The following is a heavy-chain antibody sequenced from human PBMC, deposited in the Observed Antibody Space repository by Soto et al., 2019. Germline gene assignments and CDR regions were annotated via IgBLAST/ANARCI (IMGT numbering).Heavy chain of an antibody. Sequence: ASVKVSCKTSGYSFTSYYIHWVRQAPGQGLEWMGILNPNSGGATYAQNFQGRLSMTRDTSTSTVYMELSSLRSEDTAVYYCATELGSTYPTDSWGQGTLVTVS. CDR2: LNPNSGGA. CDR3: ATELGSTYPTDS. J-gene: IGHJ4*02. D-gene: IGHD1-26*01. CDR1: GYSFTSYY. V-gene: IGHV1-46*01.